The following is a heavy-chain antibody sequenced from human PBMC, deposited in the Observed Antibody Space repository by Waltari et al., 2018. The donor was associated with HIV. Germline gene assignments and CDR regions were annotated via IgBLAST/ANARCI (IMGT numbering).Heavy chain of an antibody. V-gene: IGHV3-30*18. Sequence: QVKLVESGGGVVQPGRSLRLSCAASGFSFSSYGMHWVRQAPGRGLELLDVKYDVGSNKYYAAAVKGRFTISRDHSKNTLYLQVNSLRAEDTAVYYCAKDYFVVLTAAVPFDPWGQGTLVTVSS. CDR2: KYDVGSNK. CDR1: GFSFSSYG. J-gene: IGHJ5*02. D-gene: IGHD2-21*02. CDR3: AKDYFVVLTAAVPFDP.